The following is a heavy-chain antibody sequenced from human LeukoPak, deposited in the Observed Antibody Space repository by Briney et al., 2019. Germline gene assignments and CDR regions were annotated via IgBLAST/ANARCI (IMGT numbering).Heavy chain of an antibody. CDR3: ARGALLGAMGY. CDR2: IIPIFGTA. V-gene: IGHV1-69*05. Sequence: ASVKVSCKASGGTFSSHAISWVRQAPGQGLEWMGGIIPIFGTANYAQKFQGRVTITTDESTSTAYMELSSLRSEDTAVYYCARGALLGAMGYWGQGTLVTVSS. CDR1: GGTFSSHA. J-gene: IGHJ4*02. D-gene: IGHD1-26*01.